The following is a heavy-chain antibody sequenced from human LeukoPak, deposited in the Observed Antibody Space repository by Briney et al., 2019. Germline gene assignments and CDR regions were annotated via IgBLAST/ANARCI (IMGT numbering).Heavy chain of an antibody. CDR2: ISYDGSNK. Sequence: PGGSLRLSCAASGFTVSSNYMSWVRQAPGKGLEWVAVISYDGSNKYYADSVKGRLTISRDNSKNTLYLQMNSLRAEDTAVYYCARDGYDSSGYYYEYWGQGTLVTVSS. D-gene: IGHD3-22*01. CDR1: GFTVSSNY. CDR3: ARDGYDSSGYYYEY. V-gene: IGHV3-30-3*01. J-gene: IGHJ4*02.